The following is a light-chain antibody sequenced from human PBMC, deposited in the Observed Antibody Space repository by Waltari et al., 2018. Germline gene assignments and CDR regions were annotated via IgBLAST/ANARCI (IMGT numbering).Light chain of an antibody. CDR2: RNT. CDR3: AAWDDSLSGPWV. Sequence: QSVLTQPPSASGTPGQRVTISCSGSSSNIGSNYVYWYQQLPGTAPELLIYRNTPRRPGFPDRVSGSKSGPSASLAISGLRSEDEADYYCAAWDDSLSGPWVFGGGTKLTVL. V-gene: IGLV1-47*01. J-gene: IGLJ3*02. CDR1: SSNIGSNY.